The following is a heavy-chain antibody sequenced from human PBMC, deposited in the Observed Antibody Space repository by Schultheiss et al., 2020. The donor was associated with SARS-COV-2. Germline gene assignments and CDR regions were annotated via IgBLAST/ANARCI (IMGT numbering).Heavy chain of an antibody. CDR3: ARGNWNYGMDV. Sequence: GGSLRLSCAASGFAFSGSAMSWVRQAPGKGLEWVSVIYSGGSTYYADSVKGRFTISRDNSKNTLYLQMNSLRAEDTAVYYCARGNWNYGMDVWGQGTTVTVSS. D-gene: IGHD1-20*01. CDR1: GFAFSGSA. J-gene: IGHJ6*02. V-gene: IGHV3-53*01. CDR2: IYSGGST.